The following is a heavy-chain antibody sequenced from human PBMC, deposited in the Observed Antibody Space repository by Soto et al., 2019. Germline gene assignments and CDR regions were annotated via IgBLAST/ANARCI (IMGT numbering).Heavy chain of an antibody. Sequence: GGSQRLSSAASGFNFGTYAMTWVRRAPGKGLEWVSGLSGSGTSTYYADSVKGRFTTSRDNSKNTLYLQMNSLRAEDTAVYYCAKGIHYDFWSGSENWFDSWGQGTLVTVSS. V-gene: IGHV3-23*01. CDR2: LSGSGTST. CDR1: GFNFGTYA. J-gene: IGHJ5*01. CDR3: AKGIHYDFWSGSENWFDS. D-gene: IGHD3-3*01.